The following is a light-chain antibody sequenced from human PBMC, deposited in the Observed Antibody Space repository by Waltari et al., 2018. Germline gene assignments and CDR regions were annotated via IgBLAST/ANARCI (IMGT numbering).Light chain of an antibody. CDR2: RTS. CDR3: QQYNSWPYT. V-gene: IGKV3-15*01. Sequence: EIVMTQSPATLSVAPGERVTLSCRHSQSLSDNFAWYQQKPGQAPRLLFYRTSTRATGVPARFSGSGSGTEITLTISSLQSEDFAVYYCQQYNSWPYTFGQGTKLEVK. J-gene: IGKJ2*01. CDR1: QSLSDN.